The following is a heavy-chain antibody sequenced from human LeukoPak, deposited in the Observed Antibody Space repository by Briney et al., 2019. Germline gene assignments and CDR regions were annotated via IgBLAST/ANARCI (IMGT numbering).Heavy chain of an antibody. D-gene: IGHD6-13*01. CDR2: ICWNSGSI. V-gene: IGHV3-9*01. CDR3: AKDIYRYSRSWNPTAFDS. J-gene: IGHJ4*02. CDR1: GFTFDDYA. Sequence: GRSLRLSCAASGFTFDDYAMHWVRHAPGKGLEWVSGICWNSGSIDYADSVKGRFTISRDNAKNSLYLQMNSLRAEDTALYYCAKDIYRYSRSWNPTAFDSWGQGTLVTVSS.